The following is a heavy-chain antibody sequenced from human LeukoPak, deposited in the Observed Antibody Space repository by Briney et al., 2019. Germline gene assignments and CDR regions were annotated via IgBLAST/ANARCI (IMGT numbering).Heavy chain of an antibody. V-gene: IGHV4-39*07. D-gene: IGHD3-10*01. CDR2: IYYSGNT. CDR1: GGSISSGSYY. Sequence: PSETLSLTCIVSGGSISSGSYYWGWIRRPPGKGLEWIGTIYYSGNTYYNPSLQSRVTISVDSSKNQFSLKLNSVTAADTAVYYCARDEYYGSGSYYTYNWFDPWGQGTLVTVSS. CDR3: ARDEYYGSGSYYTYNWFDP. J-gene: IGHJ5*02.